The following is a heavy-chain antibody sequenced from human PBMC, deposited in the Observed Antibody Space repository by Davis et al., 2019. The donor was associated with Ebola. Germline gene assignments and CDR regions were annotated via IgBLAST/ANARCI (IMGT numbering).Heavy chain of an antibody. V-gene: IGHV3-30*18. J-gene: IGHJ4*02. CDR1: GFTFSSYD. Sequence: GGSLRLSCAASGFTFSSYDMHWVRQAPGKGLEWVAVISYDGSNKYYADSVKGRFTISRDNSKNTLYLQMNSLRAEDTAVYYCAKGKDRDYWGQGTLVTVSS. CDR2: ISYDGSNK. CDR3: AKGKDRDY.